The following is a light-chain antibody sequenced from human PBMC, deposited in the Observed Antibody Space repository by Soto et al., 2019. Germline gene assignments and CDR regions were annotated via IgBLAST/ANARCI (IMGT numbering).Light chain of an antibody. V-gene: IGLV1-47*01. CDR3: AAWDDSLTVYMV. CDR2: RNN. CDR1: SPNIGSNY. J-gene: IGLJ2*01. Sequence: QSVLTQPPSASGTPGQRVTISCSGSSPNIGSNYVYWYQQLPGTAPKLLIYRNNQRPSGVPDRFSGSKSGTSASLAISGLRSEDEADYYCAAWDDSLTVYMVFGGGTNLTVL.